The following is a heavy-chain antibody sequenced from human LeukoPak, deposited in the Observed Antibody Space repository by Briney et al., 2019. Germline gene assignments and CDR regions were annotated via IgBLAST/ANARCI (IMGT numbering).Heavy chain of an antibody. V-gene: IGHV5-51*01. CDR1: GYSFTNYW. CDR3: ARHPLAAGGTSLDI. Sequence: GESLKISCKGSGYSFTNYWIGWVRQMPGKGLEWMGIIYPGDSDTRYSPSFQGQVTISADKSISTAYLQWSSPKASDTALYYCARHPLAAGGTSLDIWGQGTMVTVSS. CDR2: IYPGDSDT. D-gene: IGHD6-13*01. J-gene: IGHJ3*02.